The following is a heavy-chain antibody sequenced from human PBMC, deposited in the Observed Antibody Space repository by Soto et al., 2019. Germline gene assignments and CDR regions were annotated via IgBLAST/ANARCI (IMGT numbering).Heavy chain of an antibody. J-gene: IGHJ4*02. V-gene: IGHV4-30-4*01. CDR1: GGSIRSGDYY. D-gene: IGHD3-22*01. CDR2: IYYSGST. Sequence: SETLSLTCTVSGGSIRSGDYYWSWIRQPPGKGLEWIGYIYYSGSTYYNPSLKSRVTISVDTSKNQFSLKLSSVTAADTAVYYCARVGYYYDSSGYLSRVFDYWGQGTLVTVSS. CDR3: ARVGYYYDSSGYLSRVFDY.